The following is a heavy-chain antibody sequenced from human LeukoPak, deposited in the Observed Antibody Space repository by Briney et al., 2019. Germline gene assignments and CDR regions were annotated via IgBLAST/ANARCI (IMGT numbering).Heavy chain of an antibody. D-gene: IGHD4-11*01. J-gene: IGHJ4*02. CDR2: IYYSGST. V-gene: IGHV4-61*01. CDR3: AKGYDYSDSQYYFDY. Sequence: SETLSLTCTVSGGSVSSGSYYWSWIRQPPGKGLEWIGYIYYSGSTNYNPSLKSRVTISVDTSKNQFPLKLSSVTAADTAVYYCAKGYDYSDSQYYFDYWGQGTLVTVSS. CDR1: GGSVSSGSYY.